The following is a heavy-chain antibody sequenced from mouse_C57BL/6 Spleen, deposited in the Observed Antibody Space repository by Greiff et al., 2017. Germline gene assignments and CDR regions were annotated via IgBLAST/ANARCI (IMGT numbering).Heavy chain of an antibody. CDR1: GYSITSGYY. V-gene: IGHV3-6*01. CDR2: ISYDGSN. CDR3: ARGGLVYAMDY. D-gene: IGHD4-1*01. J-gene: IGHJ4*01. Sequence: VQLKESGPGLVKPSQSLSLTCSVTGYSITSGYYWNWIRQFPGNKLEWMGYISYDGSNNYNPSLKNRISITRDTSKNQFFLKLNSVTTEDTATYYCARGGLVYAMDYWGQGTSVTVSS.